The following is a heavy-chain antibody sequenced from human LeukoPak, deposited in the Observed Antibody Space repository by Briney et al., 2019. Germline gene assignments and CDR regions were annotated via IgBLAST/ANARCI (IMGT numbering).Heavy chain of an antibody. CDR1: GYTFTSYY. D-gene: IGHD2-2*01. J-gene: IGHJ5*02. V-gene: IGHV1-46*01. Sequence: ASVKVSCKTSGYTFTSYYIHWVRQAPGQGLEWMGIIYPGGGSTNYAQKFQGRVTMTRDTSTSTVYMELSSLRSEDTAVYYCAREEEYQLRWFDPWGQGTLVTVSS. CDR2: IYPGGGST. CDR3: AREEEYQLRWFDP.